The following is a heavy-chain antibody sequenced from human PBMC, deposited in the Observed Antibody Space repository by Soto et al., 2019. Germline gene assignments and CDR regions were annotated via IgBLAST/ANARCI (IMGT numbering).Heavy chain of an antibody. CDR2: IYYSGST. Sequence: SETLSLTCTVSGGSISSGGYYWSWIRQHPGKGLEWIGYIYYSGSTYYNPSLKSRVTISVDTSKNQFSLKLSSVTAADTAVYYCARVFDIVVVPAADAFFDPWGQGTLVTVSS. D-gene: IGHD2-2*01. CDR3: ARVFDIVVVPAADAFFDP. V-gene: IGHV4-31*03. J-gene: IGHJ5*02. CDR1: GGSISSGGYY.